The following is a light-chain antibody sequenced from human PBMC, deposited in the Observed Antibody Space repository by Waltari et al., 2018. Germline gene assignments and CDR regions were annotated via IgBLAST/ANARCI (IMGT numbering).Light chain of an antibody. V-gene: IGLV1-47*01. J-gene: IGLJ2*01. CDR3: AAWDDSLRVV. CDR2: TNN. Sequence: QSVLTQPPPASGTPGQRVTIPCSGSSSNIGSNYLYWYQQLPGTAPKLLIYTNNQRPTGVPDRFSGSKSGTSASLAITGLRSEDEADYYCAAWDDSLRVVFGGGTKLTVL. CDR1: SSNIGSNY.